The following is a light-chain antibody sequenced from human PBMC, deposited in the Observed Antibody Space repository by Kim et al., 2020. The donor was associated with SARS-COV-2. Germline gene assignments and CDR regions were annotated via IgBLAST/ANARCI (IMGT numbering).Light chain of an antibody. CDR3: QQYYSTPLT. CDR1: QSVLYSSNNKNY. J-gene: IGKJ4*01. Sequence: RATINCKSSQSVLYSSNNKNYLAWYQQKPGQPPKLLIYWASTRESGVPDRFSGSGSGTDFTLTISSLQAEDVAVYCCQQYYSTPLTFGGGTKLEI. V-gene: IGKV4-1*01. CDR2: WAS.